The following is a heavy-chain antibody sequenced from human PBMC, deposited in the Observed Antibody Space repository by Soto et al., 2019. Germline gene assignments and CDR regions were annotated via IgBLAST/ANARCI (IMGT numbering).Heavy chain of an antibody. Sequence: QVRLQESGPRLVKPSETLTLKCTVSGGSVSSDKYLWGWIRQPSVKGLEWVASIRCGGATSGTTFYNPSLGGRLTISLDTSADQVSLRLTSVTATDTAVYYCARHDAHRSPPLGFHLWGQGTLVTVSS. CDR2: IRCGGATSGTT. CDR3: ARHDAHRSPPLGFHL. J-gene: IGHJ3*01. D-gene: IGHD2-8*01. V-gene: IGHV4-39*01. CDR1: GGSVSSDKYL.